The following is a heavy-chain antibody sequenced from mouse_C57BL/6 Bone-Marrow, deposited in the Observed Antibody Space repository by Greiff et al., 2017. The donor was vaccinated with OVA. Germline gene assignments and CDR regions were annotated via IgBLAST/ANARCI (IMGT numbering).Heavy chain of an antibody. CDR2: IYPGNSDT. V-gene: IGHV1-5*01. Sequence: VQLQQSGPVLARPGASVKMSCKTSGYTFTSYWMHWVKQRPGQGLEWIGAIYPGNSDTSYNQKFKGKAKLTAVTSASTAYMELSSLTNEDSAVYYCTKATTVSPGCFAYWGQGTLVTVSS. D-gene: IGHD1-1*01. CDR1: GYTFTSYW. J-gene: IGHJ3*01. CDR3: TKATTVSPGCFAY.